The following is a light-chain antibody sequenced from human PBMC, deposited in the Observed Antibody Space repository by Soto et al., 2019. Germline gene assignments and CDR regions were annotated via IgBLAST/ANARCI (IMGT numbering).Light chain of an antibody. CDR3: GTWDSSLSAGV. Sequence: QSVLMQPPSVSAAPGQKVTISCSGSSSNIGNNYVSWYQQLPGTAPKLLIYENNLRPSGIPDRFSGSKSGTSATLGITGLQTGDEADYYCGTWDSSLSAGVFGGGTKLTVL. CDR1: SSNIGNNY. CDR2: ENN. V-gene: IGLV1-51*02. J-gene: IGLJ3*02.